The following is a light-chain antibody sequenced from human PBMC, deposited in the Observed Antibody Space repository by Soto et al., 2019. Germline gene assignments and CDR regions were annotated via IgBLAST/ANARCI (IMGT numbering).Light chain of an antibody. Sequence: DIQMTQSPSTLSASVGDRVTITCRASQSISSWLAWNQQKPGKAPKLLIYDASSLESGVPSRFSGSGSGTEFKLTISSLQPDDFATYYCQQYNSYSYTFGQGTKLEIK. CDR1: QSISSW. J-gene: IGKJ2*01. CDR3: QQYNSYSYT. V-gene: IGKV1-5*01. CDR2: DAS.